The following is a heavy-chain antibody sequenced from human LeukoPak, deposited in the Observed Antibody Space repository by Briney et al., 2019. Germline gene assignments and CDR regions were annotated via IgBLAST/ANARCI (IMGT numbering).Heavy chain of an antibody. D-gene: IGHD3-10*01. CDR3: TSDTFGEHDH. V-gene: IGHV3-74*01. Sequence: GGSLRLSCAASGFTFTSYWMHWVRQAPGQGLVWVSRITPDWSTTTYADSVKGRFAISRDNAKNTLFLQMHNLRSEDTALYYWTSDTFGEHDHWGQGTLVSVSS. J-gene: IGHJ4*02. CDR1: GFTFTSYW. CDR2: ITPDWSTT.